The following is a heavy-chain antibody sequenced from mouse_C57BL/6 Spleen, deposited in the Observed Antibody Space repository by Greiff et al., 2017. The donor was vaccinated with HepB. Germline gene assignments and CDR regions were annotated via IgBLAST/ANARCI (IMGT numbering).Heavy chain of an antibody. J-gene: IGHJ3*01. D-gene: IGHD2-5*01. Sequence: VQLKESGPELVKPGASVKISCKASGYSFTGYYMNWVKQSPEKSLEWIGEINPSTGGTTYNQKFKAKATLTVDKSSNPAYMQLMSLTSEASAVYYCARPAYYSNHFAYWGQGTLVTVSA. CDR2: INPSTGGT. CDR3: ARPAYYSNHFAY. V-gene: IGHV1-42*01. CDR1: GYSFTGYY.